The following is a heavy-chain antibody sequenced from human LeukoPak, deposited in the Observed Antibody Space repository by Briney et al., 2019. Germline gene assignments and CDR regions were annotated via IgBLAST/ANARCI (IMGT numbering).Heavy chain of an antibody. V-gene: IGHV3-30*18. CDR2: ISYGGSEK. Sequence: QSGGSLRLSCAASGFTFSRYGIHGVRPAPDKGLGGVAVISYGGSEKHYADSVKGRFTISRDNSKNTVHLQMSSLSAEDTAMYYCAKDGQPGYSYGYMDYWGQGTLVTVSS. CDR3: AKDGQPGYSYGYMDY. CDR1: GFTFSRYG. J-gene: IGHJ4*02. D-gene: IGHD5-18*01.